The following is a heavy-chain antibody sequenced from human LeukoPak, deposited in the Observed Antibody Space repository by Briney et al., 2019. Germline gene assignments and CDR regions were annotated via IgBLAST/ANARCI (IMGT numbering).Heavy chain of an antibody. CDR2: ISGSGGST. CDR3: AKRVTVTNILDY. CDR1: GFTFSSYA. Sequence: GGSLRLSCAAPGFTFSSYAMSWVRQAPGKGLEWVSAISGSGGSTYYADSVKGRFTISRDNSKNTLYLQMNSLRAEDTAVYYCAKRVTVTNILDYWGQGTLVTVSS. D-gene: IGHD4-17*01. J-gene: IGHJ4*02. V-gene: IGHV3-23*01.